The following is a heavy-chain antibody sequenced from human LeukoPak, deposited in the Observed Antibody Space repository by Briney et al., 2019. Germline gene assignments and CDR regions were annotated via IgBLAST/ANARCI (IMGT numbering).Heavy chain of an antibody. V-gene: IGHV1-69*06. CDR3: ARSGIIAAAGPYYFDY. CDR1: GGTFSSYA. D-gene: IGHD6-13*01. J-gene: IGHJ4*02. Sequence: GASVKVSCKASGGTFSSYAISWVRQAPGQGLEWMGGIIPIFGTANYAQKFQGRATITADKSTSTAYMELSSLRSEDTAVYYCARSGIIAAAGPYYFDYWGQGTLVTVSS. CDR2: IIPIFGTA.